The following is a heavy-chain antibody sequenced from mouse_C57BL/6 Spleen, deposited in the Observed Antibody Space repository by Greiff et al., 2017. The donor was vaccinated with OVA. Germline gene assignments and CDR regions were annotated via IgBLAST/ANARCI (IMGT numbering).Heavy chain of an antibody. V-gene: IGHV14-2*01. CDR2: IDPEDGET. Sequence: VQLQQSGAELVKPGASVKLSCTASGFNIKDYYVHLVKQRPEQGLSFIGRIDPEDGETTYAPKFQGKATITADTSSNTAYLQLSSLTSEDTAVYYCAGGGIAYWGQGTLVTVSA. CDR1: GFNIKDYY. CDR3: AGGGIAY. J-gene: IGHJ3*01.